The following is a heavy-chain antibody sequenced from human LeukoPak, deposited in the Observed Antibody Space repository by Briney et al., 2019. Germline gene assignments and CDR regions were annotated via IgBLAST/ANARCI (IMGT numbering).Heavy chain of an antibody. V-gene: IGHV1-2*02. D-gene: IGHD2-2*01. J-gene: IGHJ5*02. CDR3: ARDLGVVVPAAISDWFDR. CDR1: GYTFTGYY. Sequence: ASVKVSCKASGYTFTGYYMHWVRQAPGQGLEWMGWINPNSGGTNYAQKFQGRVTMTRDTSISTAYMELSRLRSDDTAVYYCARDLGVVVPAAISDWFDRWGQGTLVTVSS. CDR2: INPNSGGT.